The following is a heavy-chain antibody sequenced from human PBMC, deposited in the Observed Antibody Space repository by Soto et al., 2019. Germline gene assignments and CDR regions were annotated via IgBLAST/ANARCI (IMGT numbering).Heavy chain of an antibody. Sequence: QVQLVESGGGVVQPGRSLRLSCAASGFTFSSYGMHWVRQAPGKGLEWVAVISYDGSNKYYADSVKGRFTISRDNSKNTLYLQMNSLRAEDTAVYYCAKGGAHMDVWGKVTTVTVSS. V-gene: IGHV3-30*18. D-gene: IGHD2-15*01. CDR1: GFTFSSYG. J-gene: IGHJ6*04. CDR2: ISYDGSNK. CDR3: AKGGAHMDV.